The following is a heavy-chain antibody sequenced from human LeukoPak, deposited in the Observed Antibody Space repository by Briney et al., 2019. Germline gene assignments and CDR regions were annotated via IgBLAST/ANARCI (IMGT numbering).Heavy chain of an antibody. CDR2: ISYDGSNK. J-gene: IGHJ4*02. Sequence: PGGSLRLSCAASGFTFSSYGMHWVRQAPGKGLEWVAVISYDGSNKYYADSVKGRFTISRDNSKNTLYLQMNSLRAEDTAVYYCARDKEGGPSRYYFDNWGQGTLVTVSS. V-gene: IGHV3-30*03. CDR3: ARDKEGGPSRYYFDN. CDR1: GFTFSSYG. D-gene: IGHD2-15*01.